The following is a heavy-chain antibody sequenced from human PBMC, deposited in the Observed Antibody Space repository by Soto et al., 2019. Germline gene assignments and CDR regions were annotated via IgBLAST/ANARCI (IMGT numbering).Heavy chain of an antibody. J-gene: IGHJ6*02. D-gene: IGHD2-2*01. CDR2: IYYRGST. CDR1: GGSISSYY. Sequence: SETLSLTCTVSGGSISSYYWSWIRQPPGKGLEWIGYIYYRGSTNYNPSLKSRVTISVDTSKNQFSLNLSSVTAADTAVYYCARHVPYCSDTSHCAYGMDVWGQGTTVT. V-gene: IGHV4-59*08. CDR3: ARHVPYCSDTSHCAYGMDV.